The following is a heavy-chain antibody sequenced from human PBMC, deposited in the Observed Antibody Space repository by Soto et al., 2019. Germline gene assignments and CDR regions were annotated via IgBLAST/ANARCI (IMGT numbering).Heavy chain of an antibody. CDR3: AREDGDPSSWLEP. D-gene: IGHD6-6*01. CDR2: ISASGGLK. J-gene: IGHJ5*02. CDR1: GFTFTNYA. V-gene: IGHV3-23*01. Sequence: EVQLSESGGDLRQPGGSLRLSCAASGFTFTNYAMTWVRQTPGKGLEWVSGISASGGLKYYAESLRGRFTVSKENSTNIQYLQMYNLRDGDTALYYCAREDGDPSSWLEPWGQGTQVTVSS.